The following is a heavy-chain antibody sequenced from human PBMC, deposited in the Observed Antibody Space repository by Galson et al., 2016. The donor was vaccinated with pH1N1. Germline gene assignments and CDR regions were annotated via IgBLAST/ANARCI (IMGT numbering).Heavy chain of an antibody. J-gene: IGHJ6*03. CDR1: GYTFTSYY. V-gene: IGHV1-46*01. CDR3: ARGPHYYNSYMDV. CDR2: INPSGGNT. Sequence: SVKVSCKASGYTFTSYYMYWVRQAPGQGLEWMGIINPSGGNTNYAQKFQGRVTITMDERTSTAYMELSSLRSEDTAVYYCARGPHYYNSYMDVWGKGTTVTVSS.